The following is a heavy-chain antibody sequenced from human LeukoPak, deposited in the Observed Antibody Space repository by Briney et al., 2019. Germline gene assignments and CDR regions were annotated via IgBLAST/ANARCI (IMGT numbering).Heavy chain of an antibody. Sequence: SETLSLTCTVSGGSLTSYYWSWIRQPAGKRLEWMGRIYTNENTNYNPSLKSRVTMSVDTSKNQFSLKLSSVTAADTAVYYCARGGYGDYWWFDPWGQGTLVTVSS. CDR2: IYTNENT. CDR1: GGSLTSYY. V-gene: IGHV4-4*07. D-gene: IGHD4-17*01. CDR3: ARGGYGDYWWFDP. J-gene: IGHJ5*02.